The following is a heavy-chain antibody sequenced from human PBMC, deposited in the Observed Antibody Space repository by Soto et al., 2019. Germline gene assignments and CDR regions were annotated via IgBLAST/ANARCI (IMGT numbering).Heavy chain of an antibody. V-gene: IGHV1-2*02. Sequence: QGLLVQSGPEVGEPGASVRVSCQASGYSFTDYQIHWVRQAPGQGLEWMGCINPDNGRARLPQKFQGRVTLTRDKSTDTAYMEVSSLTSDDTAIFYCATWIDYGDFEGFDYWGQGTLVTVSS. D-gene: IGHD4-17*01. CDR2: INPDNGRA. CDR3: ATWIDYGDFEGFDY. CDR1: GYSFTDYQ. J-gene: IGHJ4*02.